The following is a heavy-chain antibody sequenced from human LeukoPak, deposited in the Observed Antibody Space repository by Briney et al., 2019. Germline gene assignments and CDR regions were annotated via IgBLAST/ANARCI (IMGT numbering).Heavy chain of an antibody. CDR2: ISGSGGST. D-gene: IGHD3-3*01. J-gene: IGHJ6*04. CDR1: GFTFSSYA. V-gene: IGHV3-23*01. CDR3: AKNSLYYDFWSGYGDV. Sequence: GGSLRPSCAASGFTFSSYAMSWVRQAPGKGLEWVSAISGSGGSTYYADSAKGRFTISRDNSKNTLYLQMNSLRAEDTAVYYCAKNSLYYDFWSGYGDVWGKGTTVTVSS.